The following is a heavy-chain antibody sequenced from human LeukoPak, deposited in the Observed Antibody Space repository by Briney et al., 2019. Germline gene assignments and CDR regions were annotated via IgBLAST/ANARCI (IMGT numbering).Heavy chain of an antibody. D-gene: IGHD3-10*01. V-gene: IGHV3-48*03. Sequence: PGGSLRLSCAASGFTFSSYEMNWVRQAPGKGLEWVSYISSSGSTIYYADSVKGRFTISRDNAKNSLYLQVNSLRAEDTAVYYCARADYYGSGSYSLFDYWGQGTLVTVSS. J-gene: IGHJ4*02. CDR2: ISSSGSTI. CDR3: ARADYYGSGSYSLFDY. CDR1: GFTFSSYE.